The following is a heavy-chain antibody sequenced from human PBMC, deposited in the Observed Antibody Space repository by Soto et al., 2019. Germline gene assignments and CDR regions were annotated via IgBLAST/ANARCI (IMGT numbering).Heavy chain of an antibody. CDR1: GGTFSSYA. CDR3: ARGPSDDSGSSTFDY. CDR2: IIPIFGTA. J-gene: IGHJ4*02. Sequence: SVKVSCKASGGTFSSYAISWVRQAPGQGLEWMGGIIPIFGTANYAQKFQGRVTITADESTSTAYMELSSLRSEDTAVYYCARGPSDDSGSSTFDYWGQGTLVTVSS. V-gene: IGHV1-69*13. D-gene: IGHD1-26*01.